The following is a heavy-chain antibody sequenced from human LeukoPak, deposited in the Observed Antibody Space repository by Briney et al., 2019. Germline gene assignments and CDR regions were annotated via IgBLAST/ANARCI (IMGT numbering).Heavy chain of an antibody. CDR2: IKQDGSEK. CDR3: AREMKGYCSGGSCRLFQH. CDR1: GFSFSSYW. Sequence: PRGSLRLSCAAPGFSFSSYWMSWGRQAPGKGLEWVANIKQDGSEKYYVNAVKGRFTISRENTKKSLYLQMNSLRAEDTAVYYCAREMKGYCSGGSCRLFQHWGQGTLVTVSS. V-gene: IGHV3-7*01. D-gene: IGHD2-15*01. J-gene: IGHJ1*01.